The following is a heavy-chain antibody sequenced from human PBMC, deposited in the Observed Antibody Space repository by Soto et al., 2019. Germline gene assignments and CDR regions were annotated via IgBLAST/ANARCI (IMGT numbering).Heavy chain of an antibody. CDR1: GGSFSGYY. V-gene: IGHV4-34*01. J-gene: IGHJ6*02. CDR2: INHSGST. D-gene: IGHD3-22*01. CDR3: ARGYYYDSSGYGYYYGMDV. Sequence: TSATLSLTCAGYGGSFSGYYWSWIRQPPGKGLEWIGEINHSGSTNYNPSLKSRVTISVDTSKNQFSLKLSSVTAADTAVYYCARGYYYDSSGYGYYYGMDVWGQGTTVTVSS.